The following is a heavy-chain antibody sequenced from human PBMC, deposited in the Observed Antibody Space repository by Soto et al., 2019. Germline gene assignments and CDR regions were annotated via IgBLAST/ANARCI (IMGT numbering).Heavy chain of an antibody. J-gene: IGHJ6*02. CDR3: TREGGSTMVRGVITVYYGMDV. V-gene: IGHV1-69*13. Sequence: ASVKVSCKASGGTFSSYAISWVRQAPGQGLEWMGGIIPIFGTANYAQKFQGRVTITADESTSTAYMELSSLRSEDTAVYYCTREGGSTMVRGVITVYYGMDVWGQGTTVTVAS. CDR2: IIPIFGTA. CDR1: GGTFSSYA. D-gene: IGHD3-10*01.